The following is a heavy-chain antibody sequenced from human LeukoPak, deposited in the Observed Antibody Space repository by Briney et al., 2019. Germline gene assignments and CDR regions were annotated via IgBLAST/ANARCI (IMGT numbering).Heavy chain of an antibody. V-gene: IGHV5-51*01. CDR3: ARLHSGPSGSYDFDY. Sequence: GESLKISCRSSGYSFSGYWIAWVRQMPGKGLEWTGFIYPGDSDTRYSPSFQGQVTMSADKSITTAHLQWASLKASDTAMYYCARLHSGPSGSYDFDYWGQGTLVTVSS. CDR2: IYPGDSDT. CDR1: GYSFSGYW. J-gene: IGHJ4*02. D-gene: IGHD3-10*01.